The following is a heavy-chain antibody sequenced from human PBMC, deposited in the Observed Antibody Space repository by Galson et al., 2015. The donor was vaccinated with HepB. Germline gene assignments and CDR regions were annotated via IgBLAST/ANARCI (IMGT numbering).Heavy chain of an antibody. J-gene: IGHJ4*02. CDR3: TREGGSYDFVFDY. V-gene: IGHV3-33*08. CDR1: GFTFSNYG. Sequence: SLRLSCAASGFTFSNYGMYWVRQSPGKGLEWVALIWYDGSTKDYTDSVKGRFTVSRDNSKNTVYLQMNSLRLEDTAVYYCTREGGSYDFVFDYWGQGILVTVSS. D-gene: IGHD3-3*01. CDR2: IWYDGSTK.